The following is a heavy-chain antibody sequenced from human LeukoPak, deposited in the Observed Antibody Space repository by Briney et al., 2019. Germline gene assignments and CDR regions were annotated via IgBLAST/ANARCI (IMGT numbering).Heavy chain of an antibody. CDR1: GGTFSTYT. CDR3: ARRTYSSSSSIFDY. Sequence: SVKVSCKASGGTFSTYTISWVRQAPGQGLEWVGGIIPILGTTNYAQKFQGRVTITADDSTSTTYMELSSLRSDDTAVYYCARRTYSSSSSIFDYWGQGTLVTVSS. CDR2: IIPILGTT. V-gene: IGHV1-69*16. D-gene: IGHD6-6*01. J-gene: IGHJ4*02.